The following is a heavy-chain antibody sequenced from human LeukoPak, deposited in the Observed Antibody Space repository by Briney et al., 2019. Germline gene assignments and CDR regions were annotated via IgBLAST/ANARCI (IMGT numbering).Heavy chain of an antibody. Sequence: ASVKVSCKASGYTFSDYYMYWVRQAPGQGLEWMGRIIPILGIANYAQKFQGRVTITADKSTSTAYMELSSLRSEDTAVYYCARVHYYDSSGTFDYWGQGTLVTVSS. CDR1: GYTFSDYY. CDR2: IIPILGIA. V-gene: IGHV1-69*04. J-gene: IGHJ4*02. CDR3: ARVHYYDSSGTFDY. D-gene: IGHD3-22*01.